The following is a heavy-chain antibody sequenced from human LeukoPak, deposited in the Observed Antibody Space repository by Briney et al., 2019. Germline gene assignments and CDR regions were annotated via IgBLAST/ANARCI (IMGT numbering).Heavy chain of an antibody. CDR1: GGSISSSSYY. V-gene: IGHV4-61*02. Sequence: PSETLSLTCTVSGGSISSSSYYWSWIRQPAGKGLEWIGRIYTSGSTNYNPSLKSRVTMSVDTSKNQFSLKLSSVTAADTAVYYCARDEGYCSSTSCPPPYNWFDPWGQGTLVTVSS. CDR2: IYTSGST. D-gene: IGHD2-2*01. J-gene: IGHJ5*02. CDR3: ARDEGYCSSTSCPPPYNWFDP.